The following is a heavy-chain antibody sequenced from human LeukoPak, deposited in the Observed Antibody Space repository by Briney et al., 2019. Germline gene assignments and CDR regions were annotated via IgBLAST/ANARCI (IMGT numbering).Heavy chain of an antibody. CDR1: GYCFTSHW. V-gene: IGHV5-51*01. J-gene: IGHJ4*02. D-gene: IGHD2-2*01. CDR3: ARQRGSSVDNFDY. Sequence: GESLKISCKGSGYCFTSHWIGWVRQMPGKGLEWMGIIYPGDSDTRYSPSFQGQVTISADKSISTAYLQWSSLKASDTAMYYCARQRGSSVDNFDYWGQGTLVTVSS. CDR2: IYPGDSDT.